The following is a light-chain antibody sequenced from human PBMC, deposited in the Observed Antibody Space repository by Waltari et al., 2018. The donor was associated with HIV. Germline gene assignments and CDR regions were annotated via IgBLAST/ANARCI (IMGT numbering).Light chain of an antibody. Sequence: QSVLTQPPSASGTPGQRVTISCSGTRSNIGTNTVNWYQIIPGTAPKLLIYNDNQRPSGVRDRFAGCRSGTSASLAISGLQAEDEADYYCAAWDDRLDGQGVFGGGTTLTVL. CDR1: RSNIGTNT. J-gene: IGLJ3*02. V-gene: IGLV1-44*01. CDR3: AAWDDRLDGQGV. CDR2: NDN.